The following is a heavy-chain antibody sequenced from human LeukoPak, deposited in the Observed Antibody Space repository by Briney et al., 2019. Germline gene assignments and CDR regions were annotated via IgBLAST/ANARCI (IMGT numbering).Heavy chain of an antibody. J-gene: IGHJ4*02. V-gene: IGHV4-59*01. Sequence: SETLSLTCTVSGGSISSYYWSWIRQPPGKGLEWIGYIYYSGSTNYNPSLKSRVTISVDTSKNQFSLKLSSVTAADTAVYYCARAPVSDTAMVFDYWGQGTLVTVSS. CDR3: ARAPVSDTAMVFDY. CDR2: IYYSGST. CDR1: GGSISSYY. D-gene: IGHD5-18*01.